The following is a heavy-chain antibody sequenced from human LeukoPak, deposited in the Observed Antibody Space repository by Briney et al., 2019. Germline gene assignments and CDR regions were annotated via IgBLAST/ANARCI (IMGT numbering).Heavy chain of an antibody. CDR1: HGSINNYY. D-gene: IGHD1-26*01. CDR2: IHKSGTT. Sequence: PSETLSLTCKVSHGSINNYYWSWIRQPAGKGLEWIGRIHKSGTTYYSPSLKSRVTMSIDTSKNQFSLQLSAVSAADTAIYYCARVFGGNSLDYWGQGTLVAVSS. V-gene: IGHV4-4*07. CDR3: ARVFGGNSLDY. J-gene: IGHJ4*02.